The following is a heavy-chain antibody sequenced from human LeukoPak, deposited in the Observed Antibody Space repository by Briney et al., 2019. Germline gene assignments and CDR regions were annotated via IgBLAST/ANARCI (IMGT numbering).Heavy chain of an antibody. CDR1: GFTFSSYA. CDR2: ISGSGGST. J-gene: IGHJ6*02. V-gene: IGHV3-23*01. Sequence: PGGSLRLSCAASGFTFSSYAMSWVRQAPGKGLEWVSAISGSGGSTYYADSVKGRFTISRDNSKNTLYLQMNSLRAEDTAVYYCAKGTIAVAGYYYYGMDVWGQGTTVTVSS. CDR3: AKGTIAVAGYYYYGMDV. D-gene: IGHD6-19*01.